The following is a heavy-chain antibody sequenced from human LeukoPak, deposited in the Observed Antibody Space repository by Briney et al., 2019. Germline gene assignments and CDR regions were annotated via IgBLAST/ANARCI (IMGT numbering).Heavy chain of an antibody. J-gene: IGHJ4*02. V-gene: IGHV3-66*01. D-gene: IGHD3-10*01. CDR1: EFTVSSNY. CDR2: IYSGGST. Sequence: GGSLRLSCAASEFTVSSNYMSWVRQAPGKGLEWVSVIYSGGSTYYADSVKGRFTISRDNSKNTLYLQMNSLRPEDTAVYFCARDLSEYGWFGELYYWGQGTLVTVSS. CDR3: ARDLSEYGWFGELYY.